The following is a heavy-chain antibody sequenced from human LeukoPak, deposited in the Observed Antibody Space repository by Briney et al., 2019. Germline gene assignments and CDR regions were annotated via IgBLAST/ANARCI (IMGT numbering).Heavy chain of an antibody. D-gene: IGHD3-22*01. J-gene: IGHJ4*02. CDR2: IKSKTDGGTT. Sequence: GGSLRLSCAASGFTFSNAWMSWVRQAPGKGLEWVGRIKSKTDGGTTDYAAPVKGRLTISRDDSKNTLYLQMNSLKTEDTAVYYCTTGYYYDSSGYYPLYYFDYWGQGTLVTVSS. CDR3: TTGYYYDSSGYYPLYYFDY. V-gene: IGHV3-15*01. CDR1: GFTFSNAW.